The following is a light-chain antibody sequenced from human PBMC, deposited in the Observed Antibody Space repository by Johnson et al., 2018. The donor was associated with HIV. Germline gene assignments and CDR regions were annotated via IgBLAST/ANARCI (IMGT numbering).Light chain of an antibody. CDR1: SSNIGNNY. Sequence: QPVLTQPPSVSAAPGQKVTISCSGSSSNIGNNYVSWYQQLPGTAPKLLIYENNKRPSGIPDRFSGSKSGTSTTLGITGLQTGDEADYYCGTCDSSLNSYVFGTGTKVSVL. J-gene: IGLJ1*01. CDR3: GTCDSSLNSYV. V-gene: IGLV1-51*02. CDR2: ENN.